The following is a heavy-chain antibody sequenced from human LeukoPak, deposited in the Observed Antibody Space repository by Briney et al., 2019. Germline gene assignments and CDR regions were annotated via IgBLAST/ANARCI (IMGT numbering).Heavy chain of an antibody. J-gene: IGHJ4*02. V-gene: IGHV1-2*02. CDR1: GYTFTGYY. D-gene: IGHD3-22*01. Sequence: ASVKVSCKASGYTFTGYYMHWVRQAPGQGLEWMGWINPNSGGTNYAQKFQGRVTMTRDTSISTAYMELSRLRSDDTAVYYCARDPPYYYDSSDYYSIFEYWGQGTLVTVSS. CDR2: INPNSGGT. CDR3: ARDPPYYYDSSDYYSIFEY.